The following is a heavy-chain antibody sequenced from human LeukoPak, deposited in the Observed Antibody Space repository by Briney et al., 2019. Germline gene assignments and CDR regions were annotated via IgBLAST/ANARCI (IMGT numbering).Heavy chain of an antibody. V-gene: IGHV3-49*03. Sequence: GRSLRLSCTASGFTFGDYAMSWFRQAPGKGLEWVGFIRSKAYGGTTEYAASVKGRFTISRDDSKSIAYLQMNSLKTEDTAVYYCTRDIIQGPMGRGADPWFDPWGQGTLVTVSS. CDR3: TRDIIQGPMGRGADPWFDP. J-gene: IGHJ5*02. CDR1: GFTFGDYA. D-gene: IGHD3-10*01. CDR2: IRSKAYGGTT.